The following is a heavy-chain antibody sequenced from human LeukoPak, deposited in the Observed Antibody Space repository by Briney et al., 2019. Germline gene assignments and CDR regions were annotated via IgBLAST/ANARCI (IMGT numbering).Heavy chain of an antibody. CDR3: ARDLGDGYNSGDAFDI. CDR1: GGSISSYY. D-gene: IGHD5-24*01. CDR2: IYYSGST. V-gene: IGHV4-59*01. Sequence: KPSETLSLTCTVSGGSISSYYWSWIRQPPGKGLEWIGYIYYSGSTNHNPSLKSRVTISVDTSKNQFSLKLSSVTAADTAVYYCARDLGDGYNSGDAFDIWGQGTMVTVSS. J-gene: IGHJ3*02.